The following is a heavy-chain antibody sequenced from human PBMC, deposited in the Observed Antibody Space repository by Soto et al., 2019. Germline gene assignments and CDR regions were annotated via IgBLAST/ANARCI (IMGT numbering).Heavy chain of an antibody. CDR3: AKGEEVVVAATNFDY. J-gene: IGHJ4*02. D-gene: IGHD2-15*01. V-gene: IGHV3-9*01. Sequence: PGGSLRLSCAASGFTFDDYAMHWVRQAPGKGLEWVSGISWNSGSIGYADSVKGRFTISRDNAKNSLYLQMNSLRAEDTALYYCAKGEEVVVAATNFDYWGQGTLVTVSS. CDR2: ISWNSGSI. CDR1: GFTFDDYA.